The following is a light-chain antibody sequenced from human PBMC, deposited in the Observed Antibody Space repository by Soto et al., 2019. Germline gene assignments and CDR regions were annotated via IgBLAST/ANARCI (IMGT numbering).Light chain of an antibody. CDR3: QQANSFPWT. CDR1: QGISNW. Sequence: DIQLTQSPSSVSASVGDRVTVTCRASQGISNWLAWYQQKPGKAPKLLISAASSLQSGVPSRFSGSGSGTDFTLIISSLQPEDFATYYCQQANSFPWTFGQGTKVEIK. J-gene: IGKJ1*01. V-gene: IGKV1-12*02. CDR2: AAS.